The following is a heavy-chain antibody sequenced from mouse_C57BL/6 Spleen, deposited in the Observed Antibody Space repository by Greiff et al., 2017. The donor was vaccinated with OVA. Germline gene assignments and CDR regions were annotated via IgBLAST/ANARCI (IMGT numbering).Heavy chain of an antibody. CDR2: IWTGGGT. CDR3: ARRGYYDYDGYAMDY. V-gene: IGHV2-9-1*01. CDR1: GFSLTSYA. D-gene: IGHD2-4*01. Sequence: VQLQQSGPGLVAPSQSLSITCTVSGFSLTSYAISWVRQPPGKGLEWLGVIWTGGGTNYNSALKSRLSISKDNSKSQVFLKMNSLQTDDTARYYCARRGYYDYDGYAMDYWGQGTSVTVSS. J-gene: IGHJ4*01.